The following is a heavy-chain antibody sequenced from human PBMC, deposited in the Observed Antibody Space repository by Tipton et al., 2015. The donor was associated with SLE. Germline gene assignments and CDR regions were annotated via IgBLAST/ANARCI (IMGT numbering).Heavy chain of an antibody. CDR3: AKSDSGYRGYGSFDN. V-gene: IGHV4-4*07. CDR1: GGSISSYY. CDR2: IYTSGYT. J-gene: IGHJ4*02. Sequence: TLSLTCTVFGGSISSYYWSWIRQPAGGGLEWIGRIYTSGYTNYNPSLKSRVTLSVDTSKNQFSLQLSSVTAADTAVYFCAKSDSGYRGYGSFDNWGQGTLVTVSS. D-gene: IGHD5-12*01.